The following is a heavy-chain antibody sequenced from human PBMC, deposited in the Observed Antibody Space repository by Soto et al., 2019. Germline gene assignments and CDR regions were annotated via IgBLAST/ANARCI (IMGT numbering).Heavy chain of an antibody. V-gene: IGHV1-18*01. J-gene: IGHJ5*02. CDR2: ISAYNGNT. CDR3: ARDPGLYDILTGYYRGNWFDP. D-gene: IGHD3-9*01. Sequence: GASVKVSCKASGYTFTSYGISWVQQAPGQGLEWMGWISAYNGNTNYAQKLQGRVTMTTDTSTSTAYMELRSLRSDDTAVYYCARDPGLYDILTGYYRGNWFDPWGQGTLVTVSS. CDR1: GYTFTSYG.